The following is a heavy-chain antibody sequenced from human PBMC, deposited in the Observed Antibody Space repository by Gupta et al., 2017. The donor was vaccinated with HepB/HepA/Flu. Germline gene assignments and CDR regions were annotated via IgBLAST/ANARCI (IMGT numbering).Heavy chain of an antibody. CDR3: VRTDTTSQGYWDY. V-gene: IGHV3-7*01. Sequence: EVQLVESGGGLVQPGGSLRLSCTVSGFIFSKYWMTWVRQAPGKGLEWVANIKQDGSAQKYVESVKGRFTISRDNAKDSLYLQMNSLRADDTAVYYCVRTDTTSQGYWDYWGQGALVTVSS. CDR2: IKQDGSAQ. CDR1: GFIFSKYW. J-gene: IGHJ4*02. D-gene: IGHD3-22*01.